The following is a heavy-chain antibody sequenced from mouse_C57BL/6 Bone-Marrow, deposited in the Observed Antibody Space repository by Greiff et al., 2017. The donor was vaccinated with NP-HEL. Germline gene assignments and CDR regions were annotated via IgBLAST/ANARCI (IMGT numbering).Heavy chain of an antibody. J-gene: IGHJ1*03. Sequence: QVQLQQSGAELVMPGASVKLSCKASGYTFTSYWMHWVKQRPGQGLEWIGEIDPSDSYTNYNQKFKGKSTLTVDKSSSTAYMQLSSLTSEDSAVYYGARGGDDGTGYWYFDVWGTGTTVTVSS. D-gene: IGHD2-3*01. V-gene: IGHV1-69*01. CDR1: GYTFTSYW. CDR3: ARGGDDGTGYWYFDV. CDR2: IDPSDSYT.